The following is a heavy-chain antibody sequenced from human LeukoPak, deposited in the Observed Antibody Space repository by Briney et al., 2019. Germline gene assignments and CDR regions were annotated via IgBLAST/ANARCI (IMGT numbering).Heavy chain of an antibody. Sequence: SETLSLTCTVSGGSISNSGYYWGWIRQPPGKGLEWIGSVYYSGKTNYNPSLKSRVTISVDTSKNQFSLKLSSVTAADTAVYYCARRRNYDILTGYYGPSITNRYNWFDPWGQGTLVTVSS. CDR3: ARRRNYDILTGYYGPSITNRYNWFDP. D-gene: IGHD3-9*01. V-gene: IGHV4-39*07. CDR2: VYYSGKT. J-gene: IGHJ5*02. CDR1: GGSISNSGYY.